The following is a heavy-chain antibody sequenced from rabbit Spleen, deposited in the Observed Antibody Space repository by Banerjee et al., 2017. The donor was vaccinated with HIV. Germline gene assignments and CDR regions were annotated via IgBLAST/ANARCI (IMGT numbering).Heavy chain of an antibody. CDR2: IESGSSGFT. CDR1: GVSFSISSY. D-gene: IGHD8-1*01. J-gene: IGHJ6*01. V-gene: IGHV1S40*01. CDR3: ARDTGSSFSSYGMDL. Sequence: QSLEESGGDLVKPGASLTLTCTASGVSFSISSYICWVRQAPGKGLEWIACIESGSSGFTYLASWAKGRHTISKTSSTTVTLQMTSLTAADTATYFCARDTGSSFSSYGMDLWGPGTLVTVS.